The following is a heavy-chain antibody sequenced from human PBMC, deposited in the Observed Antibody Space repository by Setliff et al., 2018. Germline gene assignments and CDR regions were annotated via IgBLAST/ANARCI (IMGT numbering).Heavy chain of an antibody. J-gene: IGHJ4*02. CDR2: ISSNSHYK. V-gene: IGHV3-21*01. CDR1: GFTFNSYS. CDR3: AREALSYNSYLSTDY. D-gene: IGHD3-10*01. Sequence: PGGSLRLSCAASGFTFNSYSMNWVRQAPGKGLEWVSFISSNSHYKYYADSLEGRFTISRDNTKNSLYLQISSLRAEDTAVYYCAREALSYNSYLSTDYWGQGTLVTGS.